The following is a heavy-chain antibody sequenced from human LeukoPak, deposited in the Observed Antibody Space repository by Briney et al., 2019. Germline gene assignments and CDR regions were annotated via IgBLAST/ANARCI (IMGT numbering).Heavy chain of an antibody. Sequence: GASVKVSCKASGGTFSSYAISWVRQAPGQGLEWMGGIIPIFGTSNYAQKFQGRVTISADESTSTADMELSSLRSEDTAVYYCARNYCSSTSCYTGAGPYYYYYYMDVWGKGTTVTVSS. CDR1: GGTFSSYA. CDR3: ARNYCSSTSCYTGAGPYYYYYYMDV. D-gene: IGHD2-2*02. V-gene: IGHV1-69*13. J-gene: IGHJ6*03. CDR2: IIPIFGTS.